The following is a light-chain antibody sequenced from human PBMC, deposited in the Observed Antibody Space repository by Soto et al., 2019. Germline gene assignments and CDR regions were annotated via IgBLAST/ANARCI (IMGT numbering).Light chain of an antibody. CDR2: SAS. CDR1: QDISNW. Sequence: DIQMTQSPSSVSASIGDTVTITCRASQDISNWLAWYQHKPGKAPRLLIYSASSLQSGVPSRFSGGGSGTDFTLTISSLQPEDFATYYCQQSDDFPITFGQGTRLEIK. J-gene: IGKJ5*01. V-gene: IGKV1-12*01. CDR3: QQSDDFPIT.